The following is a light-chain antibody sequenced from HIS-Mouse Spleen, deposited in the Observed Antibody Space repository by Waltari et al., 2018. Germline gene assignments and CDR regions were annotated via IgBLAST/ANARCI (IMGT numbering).Light chain of an antibody. CDR1: SSTISRNT. V-gene: IGLV1-44*01. CDR2: SNN. Sequence: QSVLTQPPSASGPPGQRVPIPCSGSSSTISRNTVTWYQQLPGTAPKLLIFSNNQRPSGVPDRFSGSKSGTSASLAISGLQSEDEADYYCAAWDDSLNGWVFGGGTKLTVL. CDR3: AAWDDSLNGWV. J-gene: IGLJ3*02.